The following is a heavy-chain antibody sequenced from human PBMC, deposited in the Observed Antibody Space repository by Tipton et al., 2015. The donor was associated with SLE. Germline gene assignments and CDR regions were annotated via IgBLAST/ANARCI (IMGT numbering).Heavy chain of an antibody. Sequence: TLSLTCTVSGGSISSHYWNWIRQPPGTGLEWIGYISYSGSTNYTPSLQSRTTISVDTSKNQFSLKLSSLTAADTAVYYCARGGRSSWYFYFDYWSQGTLVTVSS. V-gene: IGHV4-59*11. CDR3: ARGGRSSWYFYFDY. CDR1: GGSISSHY. J-gene: IGHJ4*02. CDR2: ISYSGST. D-gene: IGHD6-13*01.